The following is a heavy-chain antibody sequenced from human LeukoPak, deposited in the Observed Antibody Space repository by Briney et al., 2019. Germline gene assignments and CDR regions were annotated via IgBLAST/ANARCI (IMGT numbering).Heavy chain of an antibody. D-gene: IGHD6-19*01. CDR2: ISAYNGNT. CDR1: GYTFTSYG. J-gene: IGHJ5*02. V-gene: IGHV1-18*01. CDR3: ARVQWLPIERIKGWFDP. Sequence: ASVKVSCKASGYTFTSYGISWVRQAPGQGLEWMGWISAYNGNTNYAQKLQGRVTMTTDTSTSTAYMELRSLRSDDTAVYYCARVQWLPIERIKGWFDPWGQGTLVTVSS.